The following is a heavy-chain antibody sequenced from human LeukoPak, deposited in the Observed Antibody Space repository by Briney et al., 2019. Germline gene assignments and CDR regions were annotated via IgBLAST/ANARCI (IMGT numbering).Heavy chain of an antibody. CDR2: IYYSGST. J-gene: IGHJ5*02. V-gene: IGHV4-30-4*08. D-gene: IGHD2-2*01. CDR1: GGSISSGDYY. Sequence: SETLSLTCTVSGGSISSGDYYWSWIRQPPGKGLEWIGYIYYSGSTYYNPSLKRRVTISVDTSKNQYSLKLSSVTAEDTAVYYCARALYCSSTSCRESGWFDPWGQGTLVTVSS. CDR3: ARALYCSSTSCRESGWFDP.